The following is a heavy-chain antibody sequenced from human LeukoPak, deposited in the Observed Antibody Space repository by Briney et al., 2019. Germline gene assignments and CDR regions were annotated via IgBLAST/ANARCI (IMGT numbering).Heavy chain of an antibody. V-gene: IGHV4-59*01. J-gene: IGHJ4*02. Sequence: SETLSLTCTVSGGSISSYYWSWIRQPPGKGLEWIGYIYYSGSTNYNPSLKSRVTISVDTSKNQFSLKLSSVTAADTAVYYCARGYSSGWYDYWGQGTLVTVSS. CDR1: GGSISSYY. D-gene: IGHD6-19*01. CDR3: ARGYSSGWYDY. CDR2: IYYSGST.